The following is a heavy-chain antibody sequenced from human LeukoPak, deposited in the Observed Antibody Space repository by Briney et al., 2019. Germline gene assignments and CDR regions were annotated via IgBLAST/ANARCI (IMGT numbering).Heavy chain of an antibody. V-gene: IGHV3-23*01. Sequence: GGSLRLSCAASGFTFSSYAMSWVRQAPGKGLGWVSAISGSGGSTYYADSVKGRFTISRDNSKNTLYLQMNSLRAEDTAVYYCAKLPRRTVTMRYCSGGSCYSDNWFDPWGQGTLVTVSS. CDR1: GFTFSSYA. CDR2: ISGSGGST. D-gene: IGHD2-15*01. J-gene: IGHJ5*02. CDR3: AKLPRRTVTMRYCSGGSCYSDNWFDP.